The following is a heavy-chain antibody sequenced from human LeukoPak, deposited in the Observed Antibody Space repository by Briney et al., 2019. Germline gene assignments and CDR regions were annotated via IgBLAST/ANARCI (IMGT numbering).Heavy chain of an antibody. J-gene: IGHJ3*02. CDR3: ARSYCSSTSCYAVGAFDI. CDR2: IYYSGST. V-gene: IGHV4-59*05. CDR1: GGSISRSY. Sequence: SETLSLTYAVTGGSISRSYWSWLRQPPGKGLEWIGSIYYSGSTYYNPSLKSRVTISVDTSKKQFSLRLSSVTAADTAVYYCARSYCSSTSCYAVGAFDIWGQGTLVTVSS. D-gene: IGHD2-2*01.